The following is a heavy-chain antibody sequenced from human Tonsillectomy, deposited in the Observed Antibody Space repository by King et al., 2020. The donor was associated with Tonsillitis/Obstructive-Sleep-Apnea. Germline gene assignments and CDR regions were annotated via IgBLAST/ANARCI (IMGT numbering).Heavy chain of an antibody. Sequence: QLVQSGGGLVQPGGSLRLSCAASGFTFSSYEMNWVRQAPGKGLEWVSYISSSGSTIYYADSVKGRFTIYRDNAKNSLYLQMNSLRAEDTAVYYCARVVVVVVAATQSGFDIWGQGTMVTVSS. CDR1: GFTFSSYE. V-gene: IGHV3-48*03. D-gene: IGHD2-15*01. J-gene: IGHJ3*02. CDR3: ARVVVVVVAATQSGFDI. CDR2: ISSSGSTI.